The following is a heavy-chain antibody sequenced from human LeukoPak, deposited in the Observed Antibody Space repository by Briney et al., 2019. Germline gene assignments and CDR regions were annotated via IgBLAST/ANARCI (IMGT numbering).Heavy chain of an antibody. CDR2: IWYDGSNK. CDR3: ARDWGLAGVDY. CDR1: GFTFSSYA. D-gene: IGHD3-16*01. Sequence: PGRSLRLSCAASGFTFSSYAMHWVRQAPGKGLEWVALIWYDGSNKYYADSVKGRFTISRDNAKNTLYLQVNSLRAEDTAVYYCARDWGLAGVDYWGQGTLVTVSS. J-gene: IGHJ4*02. V-gene: IGHV3-33*01.